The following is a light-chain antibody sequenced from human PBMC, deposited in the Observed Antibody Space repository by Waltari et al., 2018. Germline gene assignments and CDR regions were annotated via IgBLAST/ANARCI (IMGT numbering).Light chain of an antibody. V-gene: IGKV1-39*01. Sequence: DIQMTQSPSSLSASVGDRVTITCRASQSISSYLSWYQQKPGRAPKLLIYAASSLESGVPSRFSGSGSGRDFTLIISSLQPEDFATYSCQQSYSQTRTFDQGTKVEI. CDR3: QQSYSQTRT. CDR2: AAS. CDR1: QSISSY. J-gene: IGKJ1*01.